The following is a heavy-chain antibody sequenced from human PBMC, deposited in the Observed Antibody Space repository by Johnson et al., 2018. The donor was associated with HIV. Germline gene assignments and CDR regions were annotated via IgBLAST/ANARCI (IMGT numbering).Heavy chain of an antibody. J-gene: IGHJ3*02. V-gene: IGHV3-20*04. CDR3: ARVRTAAGFDAFDI. CDR2: ITWNGGST. Sequence: VQLVESGGGVVQPGRSLRLSCAASGFTFDDYGMSWVRQAPGKGLEWVSGITWNGGSTGYADSVKGRFTISRDNAKNSLYLQMNSLRAEDTALYYCARVRTAAGFDAFDIWGQGTMVTVSS. D-gene: IGHD6-13*01. CDR1: GFTFDDYG.